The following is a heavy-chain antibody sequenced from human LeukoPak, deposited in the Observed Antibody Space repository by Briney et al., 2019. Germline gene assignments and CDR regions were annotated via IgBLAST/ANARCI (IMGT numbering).Heavy chain of an antibody. J-gene: IGHJ6*03. V-gene: IGHV3-9*03. CDR2: ISWDSDSI. CDR1: RFIFDDYA. CDR3: AKGGGGRLIYYYYMDV. D-gene: IGHD3-16*01. Sequence: PGGSLRLSCAASRFIFDDYAMHWVRQAPGKGLEWVSGISWDSDSIDYADSVKGRFTISRDNAKNSLYPQMNSLRAEDMALYYCAKGGGGRLIYYYYMDVWGKGTTVTVSS.